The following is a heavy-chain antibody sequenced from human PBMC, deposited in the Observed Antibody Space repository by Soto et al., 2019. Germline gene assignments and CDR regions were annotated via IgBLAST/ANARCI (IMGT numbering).Heavy chain of an antibody. CDR3: AREVAADGTFREDVFDI. V-gene: IGHV1-69*12. CDR1: GGTFSNHA. CDR2: IIPIFTTT. D-gene: IGHD6-13*01. Sequence: QVQLVQSGAEVKKPGSSVKVSCKASGGTFSNHAINWVRQAPGQGLEWMGRIIPIFTTTDYAQRFQGRVTSTADESTSTAYMELSSLKHDDTAVYYCAREVAADGTFREDVFDIWGQGTMVTVSS. J-gene: IGHJ3*02.